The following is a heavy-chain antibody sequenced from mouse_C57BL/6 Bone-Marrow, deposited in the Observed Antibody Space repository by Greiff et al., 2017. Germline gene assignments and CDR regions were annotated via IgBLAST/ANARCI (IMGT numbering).Heavy chain of an antibody. D-gene: IGHD1-1*01. V-gene: IGHV1-76*01. CDR3: ARRGSGFDY. J-gene: IGHJ2*01. CDR1: GYTFTDYY. Sequence: QVQLQQSGAELVRPGASVKLSCKASGYTFTDYYINWVKQRPGPGLEWIARIYPGSGNTYYNEKFKGKATLTAEKSSRTAYMQLSSLTSEDSAVYFCARRGSGFDYWGQGTTLTVSS. CDR2: IYPGSGNT.